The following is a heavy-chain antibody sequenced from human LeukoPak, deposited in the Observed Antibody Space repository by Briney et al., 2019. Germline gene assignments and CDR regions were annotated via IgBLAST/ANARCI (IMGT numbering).Heavy chain of an antibody. Sequence: GGSLRLSCTASGFSFSSYWMSWVRQAPGKGLEWVANIKQDGSEKYYVDSVKGRFTISRDNAKNSLYLQMNSLRAEDTAVYYCANTGSVWYEDFWGQGTLVTVSS. D-gene: IGHD6-19*01. CDR3: ANTGSVWYEDF. J-gene: IGHJ4*02. CDR1: GFSFSSYW. V-gene: IGHV3-7*01. CDR2: IKQDGSEK.